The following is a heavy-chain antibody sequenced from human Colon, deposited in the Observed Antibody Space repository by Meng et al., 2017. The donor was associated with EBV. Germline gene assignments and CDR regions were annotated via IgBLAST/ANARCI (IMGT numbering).Heavy chain of an antibody. Sequence: QVQLQGSGPGLVKPSQTLSLTCTGSGGSISSGDYYWSWIRQPPGKGLEWIGYIYYSGSTHYNPSLKSRVTISVDTSKNQFSLKVSSVTAADTAVYYCARQATGYCSGGSCYSGSIFDYWGQGTLVTVSS. CDR1: GGSISSGDYY. D-gene: IGHD2-15*01. V-gene: IGHV4-30-4*01. J-gene: IGHJ4*02. CDR3: ARQATGYCSGGSCYSGSIFDY. CDR2: IYYSGST.